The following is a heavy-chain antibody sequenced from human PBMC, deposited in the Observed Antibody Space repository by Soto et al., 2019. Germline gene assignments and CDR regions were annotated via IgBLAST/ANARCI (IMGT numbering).Heavy chain of an antibody. Sequence: PSETLSLTCTVSGGSISSYYWSWIRQPPGKGLEWIGYIYYSGSTIYNPSLKSRVTISVDTSKNQFSLKLSSVTAADTAVYYCARESGYTMKLDYRAQRPLDTGSS. D-gene: IGHD3-22*01. V-gene: IGHV4-59*01. CDR3: ARESGYTMKLDY. CDR1: GGSISSYY. J-gene: IGHJ4*02. CDR2: IYYSGST.